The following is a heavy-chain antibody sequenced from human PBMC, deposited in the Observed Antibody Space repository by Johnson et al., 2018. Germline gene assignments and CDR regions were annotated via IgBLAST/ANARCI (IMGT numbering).Heavy chain of an antibody. V-gene: IGHV3-7*01. CDR1: GFTFSSYW. CDR2: INQDETKK. D-gene: IGHD7-27*01. J-gene: IGHJ3*02. Sequence: VQLVESGGGLVQPGGSLRLSCAASGFTFSSYWMSWARQAPGKGLEWVANINQDETKKYYVDSVNGRFTIARDNAKNSLYLQMNSRRAGDTAVYYCARPHWEDNIWGQGTMVTVSS. CDR3: ARPHWEDNI.